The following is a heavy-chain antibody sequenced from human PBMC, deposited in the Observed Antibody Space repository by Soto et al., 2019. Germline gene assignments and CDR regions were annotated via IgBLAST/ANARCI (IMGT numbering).Heavy chain of an antibody. J-gene: IGHJ4*02. D-gene: IGHD6-13*01. CDR3: ARDDSSSWSPFDY. Sequence: ASVKVSCKASGYTFTGYYMHWVRQAPGQGLEWMGWINPNSGGTNYAQKFQGRVTMTRDTSTSTVYMELSSLRSEDTAVYYCARDDSSSWSPFDYWGQGTLVTVSS. CDR1: GYTFTGYY. CDR2: INPNSGGT. V-gene: IGHV1-2*02.